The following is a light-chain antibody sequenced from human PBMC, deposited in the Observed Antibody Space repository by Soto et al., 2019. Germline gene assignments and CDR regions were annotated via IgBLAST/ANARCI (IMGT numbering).Light chain of an antibody. CDR1: RSDVGAYNY. Sequence: QSVLTQSASVSGSPGQSITISCTRTRSDVGAYNYVSWYQRHPGKAPKLLIYEVNSRPSGVSNRFSGSKSGNTASLTISGLQAEDEADYYCSSYTSSDSLYVFGSGTKVTVL. V-gene: IGLV2-14*01. CDR3: SSYTSSDSLYV. J-gene: IGLJ1*01. CDR2: EVN.